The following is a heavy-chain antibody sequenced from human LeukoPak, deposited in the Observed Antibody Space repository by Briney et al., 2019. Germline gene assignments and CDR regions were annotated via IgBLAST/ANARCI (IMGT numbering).Heavy chain of an antibody. Sequence: GGSRRLSCAASGFTFSSYEMNWVRQAPGKGLEWVSYISSSGSTIYYADSVKGRFTISRDNAKNSLYLQMNSLRAEDTAVYYCAGPDYDFWTWGQGTLVTVSS. D-gene: IGHD3-3*01. CDR2: ISSSGSTI. CDR1: GFTFSSYE. CDR3: AGPDYDFWT. V-gene: IGHV3-48*03. J-gene: IGHJ5*02.